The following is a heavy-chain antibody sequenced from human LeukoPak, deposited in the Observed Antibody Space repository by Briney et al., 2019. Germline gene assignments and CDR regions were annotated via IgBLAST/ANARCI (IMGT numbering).Heavy chain of an antibody. Sequence: PGGSLRLSCAASGFTFSNYAMAWVRQAPGKGLEWVSAISGNGGRTYSADSVQGRFTISRDNSKNTVYLQMDNLRAEDSAMYYCAKAHSISWPYASDSWGQGTLVTVSS. CDR2: ISGNGGRT. CDR1: GFTFSNYA. D-gene: IGHD6-13*01. CDR3: AKAHSISWPYASDS. J-gene: IGHJ4*02. V-gene: IGHV3-23*01.